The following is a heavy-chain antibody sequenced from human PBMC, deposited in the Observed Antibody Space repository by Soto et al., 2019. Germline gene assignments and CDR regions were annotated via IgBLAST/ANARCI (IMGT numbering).Heavy chain of an antibody. Sequence: PGGSLRLSCAASGFTFSNYAMNWVRRAPGKGLEWVSGISDAGDNTYYADSLKGRFSISRDNSRNTLFLQMNDLRAEDTAVYYCARAGHYNTSPKGYFGPWGQGVLVTVSS. V-gene: IGHV3-23*01. D-gene: IGHD1-20*01. J-gene: IGHJ5*02. CDR1: GFTFSNYA. CDR2: ISDAGDNT. CDR3: ARAGHYNTSPKGYFGP.